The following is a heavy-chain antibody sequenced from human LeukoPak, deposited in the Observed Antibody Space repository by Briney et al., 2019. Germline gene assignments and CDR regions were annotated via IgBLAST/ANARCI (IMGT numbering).Heavy chain of an antibody. CDR3: ARDWGSYYFAFDI. CDR2: ISSSSSYI. D-gene: IGHD1-26*01. J-gene: IGHJ3*02. Sequence: GGSLRLSCAASGFTFSSYSMNWVRQAPGKGLEWVSSISSSSSYIYYADSVKGRFTISRDNAKNSLYLQMNSLRAEDTAVYYCARDWGSYYFAFDIWGQGTRVTVSS. V-gene: IGHV3-21*01. CDR1: GFTFSSYS.